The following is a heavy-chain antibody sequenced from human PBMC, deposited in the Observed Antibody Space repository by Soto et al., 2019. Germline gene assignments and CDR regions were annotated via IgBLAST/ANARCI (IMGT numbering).Heavy chain of an antibody. CDR1: GGSFSGYY. J-gene: IGHJ5*02. CDR3: ARLKNWFDP. CDR2: INHSGST. V-gene: IGHV4-34*01. Sequence: SETLSLTCAVYGGSFSGYYWSWIRQPPGKGLEWIGEINHSGSTNYNPSLKSRVTISVDTSKNQFSLKLSSVTAADTAVYYCARLKNWFDPWGQGTLVTVSS.